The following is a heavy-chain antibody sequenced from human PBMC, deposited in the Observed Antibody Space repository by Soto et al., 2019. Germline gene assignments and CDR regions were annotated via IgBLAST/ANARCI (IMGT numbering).Heavy chain of an antibody. CDR2: ISAHTGSS. D-gene: IGHD3-22*01. CDR1: GYTFTSSG. Sequence: QVQLVQSGAEVKKPGASVKVSCKASGYTFTSSGMSWVRQAPGQGLEWMGWISAHTGSSEYAQRFQGRDTMTTDRSTSTAYMELRSLRSDDTAVYYCARAFLYQGSDSRGYSFDAFDFWGPGTLVTVSS. J-gene: IGHJ3*01. V-gene: IGHV1-18*01. CDR3: ARAFLYQGSDSRGYSFDAFDF.